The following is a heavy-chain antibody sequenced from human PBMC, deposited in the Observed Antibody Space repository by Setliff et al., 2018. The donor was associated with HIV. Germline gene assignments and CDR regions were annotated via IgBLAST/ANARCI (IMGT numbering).Heavy chain of an antibody. Sequence: SETLSLTCTVSGDSTTSSSSYWGWIRQPPGKGLEWIGYIYYSGRTNYNPSLDSRVTMSVDTSKNQFSLKLSSVTAADTAVYYCARDVGEQLDVWGKGTTVTVSS. CDR1: GDSTTSSSSY. V-gene: IGHV4-61*01. CDR3: ARDVGEQLDV. J-gene: IGHJ6*04. CDR2: IYYSGRT.